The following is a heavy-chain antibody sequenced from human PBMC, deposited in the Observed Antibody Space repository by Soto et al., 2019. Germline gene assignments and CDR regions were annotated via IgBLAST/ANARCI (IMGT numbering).Heavy chain of an antibody. V-gene: IGHV3-30*18. CDR1: GFTFSSYG. D-gene: IGHD6-13*01. Sequence: QVQLVESGGGVVQPGRSLRLSCAASGFTFSSYGMHWVRQAPGKGLEWVAVISYDGSNKYYADSVKGRFTISRDNSKNTLYLQMNSLRAEDTAVYYCAKDFLGYSGIAAAGWFDPWGQGTLVTVSS. CDR2: ISYDGSNK. J-gene: IGHJ5*02. CDR3: AKDFLGYSGIAAAGWFDP.